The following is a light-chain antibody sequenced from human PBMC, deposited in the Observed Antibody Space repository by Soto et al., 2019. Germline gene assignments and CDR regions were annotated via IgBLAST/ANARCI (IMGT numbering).Light chain of an antibody. J-gene: IGKJ2*01. Sequence: EIVMTQSPATLSVSPGERATLSCRASQSVSSNLAWYQQKPGQAPMLLIYGASTRATGIPARFSGSGSGTEFNLTISSLQSEDFAVYYCQPYNNWPPYTFGQGTKLEIK. V-gene: IGKV3-15*01. CDR2: GAS. CDR1: QSVSSN. CDR3: QPYNNWPPYT.